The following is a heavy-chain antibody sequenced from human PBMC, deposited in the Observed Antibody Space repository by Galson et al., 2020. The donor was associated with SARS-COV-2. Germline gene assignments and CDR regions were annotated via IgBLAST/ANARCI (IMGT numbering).Heavy chain of an antibody. CDR1: GGSISSGSYY. J-gene: IGHJ4*02. Sequence: SETLSLTCTVSGGSISSGSYYWSWIRQPAGKGLEWIGRIYTSGSTNYNPSHKSRVTISVDTSKNQFSLKLSSVTAADTAVYYCASRTLDYGGNSGELSRDYWGQGTLVTVSS. V-gene: IGHV4-61*02. CDR2: IYTSGST. CDR3: ASRTLDYGGNSGELSRDY. D-gene: IGHD4-17*01.